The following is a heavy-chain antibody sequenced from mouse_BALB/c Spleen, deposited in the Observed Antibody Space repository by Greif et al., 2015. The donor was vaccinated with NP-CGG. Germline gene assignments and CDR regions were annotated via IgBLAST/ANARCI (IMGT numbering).Heavy chain of an antibody. V-gene: IGHV14-3*02. Sequence: VHVKQSGAELVKPGASVKLSCTASGFNIKDTYMHWVKQRPEQGLEWIGRIDPANGNTKYDPKFQGKATITADTSSNTAYLQLSSLTSEDTAVYYCASGDYDGVGAMDYWGQGTSDTVSS. CDR2: IDPANGNT. D-gene: IGHD2-4*01. CDR1: GFNIKDTY. CDR3: ASGDYDGVGAMDY. J-gene: IGHJ4*01.